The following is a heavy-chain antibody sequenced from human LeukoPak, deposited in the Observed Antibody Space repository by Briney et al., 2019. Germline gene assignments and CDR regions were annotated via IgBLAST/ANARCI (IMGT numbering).Heavy chain of an antibody. CDR1: GFTVSSNY. V-gene: IGHV3-53*01. Sequence: GGSLRLSCVASGFTVSSNYMSWVRQAPGKGLEWVSSTSSGGDYTYYAGSVKGRFTISRDNSKNTLYLQMNSLRAEDTATYYCAKDRPNYYESNGHYYRRDGDSWGQGTLVTVSS. J-gene: IGHJ5*01. D-gene: IGHD3-22*01. CDR3: AKDRPNYYESNGHYYRRDGDS. CDR2: TSSGGDYT.